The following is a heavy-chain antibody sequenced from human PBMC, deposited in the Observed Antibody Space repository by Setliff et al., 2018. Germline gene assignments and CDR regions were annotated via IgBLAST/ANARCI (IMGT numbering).Heavy chain of an antibody. D-gene: IGHD5-18*01. CDR3: ARDRTAYSYGLDV. CDR1: GGSISPYF. Sequence: NLSLTCTVSGGSISPYFWSWIRQSPGKGLEWIGYIYHNGNTNFNPSLKTRVTMSVDTSKNQFALNLRSVTAADSAVYYCARDRTAYSYGLDVWGQGTTVTVSS. J-gene: IGHJ6*02. CDR2: IYHNGNT. V-gene: IGHV4-59*01.